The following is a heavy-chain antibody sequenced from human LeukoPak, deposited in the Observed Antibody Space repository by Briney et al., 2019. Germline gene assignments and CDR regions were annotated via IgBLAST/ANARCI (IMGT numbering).Heavy chain of an antibody. Sequence: GGSLRLSCAASGFTFSSYEMNWVRQAPGKGLEWISDISSSASTTNYADSVTGRFTISRDNAKDTLYLQMSSLRDEDTAVYYCVSDLCGGDDQWGRGTLVTVSS. D-gene: IGHD3-3*01. CDR3: VSDLCGGDDQ. CDR2: ISSSASTT. CDR1: GFTFSSYE. J-gene: IGHJ5*02. V-gene: IGHV3-48*03.